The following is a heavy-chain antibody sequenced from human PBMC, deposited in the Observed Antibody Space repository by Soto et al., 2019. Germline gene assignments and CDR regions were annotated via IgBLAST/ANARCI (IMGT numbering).Heavy chain of an antibody. CDR2: ISYDGSNK. CDR3: AKEVAGDGMDV. Sequence: QVPLVESGGGVVQPGRSLRLSCAASGFTFSSYGMHWVRQAPGKGLEWVAVISYDGSNKYYADSVKGRFTISRDNSKNTLYLQMNSLRAEDTAVYYCAKEVAGDGMDVWGQGTTVTVSS. J-gene: IGHJ6*02. CDR1: GFTFSSYG. V-gene: IGHV3-30*18. D-gene: IGHD2-15*01.